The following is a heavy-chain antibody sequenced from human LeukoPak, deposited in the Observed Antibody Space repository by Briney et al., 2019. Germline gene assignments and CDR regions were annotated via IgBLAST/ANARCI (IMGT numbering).Heavy chain of an antibody. V-gene: IGHV3-9*01. J-gene: IGHJ6*02. CDR2: IIWNTGSV. D-gene: IGHD6-19*01. CDR3: AKHGGSGWTAHYSYGLDV. Sequence: PGGSLRLSCAASGFTFDDYAMHWVRQAPGKGLEWVSGIIWNTGSVGYVDSVKGRFTISRDNAKNSLYLQMNSLRVEDTAFYYCAKHGGSGWTAHYSYGLDVWGQGTTVAVSS. CDR1: GFTFDDYA.